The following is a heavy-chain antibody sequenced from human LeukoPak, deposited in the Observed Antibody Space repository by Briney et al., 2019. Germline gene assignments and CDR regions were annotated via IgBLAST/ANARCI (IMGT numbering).Heavy chain of an antibody. CDR1: GGSISSGGYY. Sequence: PSETLSLTCTVSGGSISSGGYYWSWTRQHPGKGLEWIGYIYHSGSTYYNPSLKSRVTISVDTSKNQFSLKLSSVTAADTAVYYCARGGSRVFGGSGWFDPWGQGTLVTVSS. V-gene: IGHV4-31*03. CDR3: ARGGSRVFGGSGWFDP. CDR2: IYHSGST. J-gene: IGHJ5*02. D-gene: IGHD2-15*01.